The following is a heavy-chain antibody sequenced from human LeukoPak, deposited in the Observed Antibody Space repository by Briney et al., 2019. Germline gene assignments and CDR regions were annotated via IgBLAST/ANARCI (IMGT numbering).Heavy chain of an antibody. D-gene: IGHD4-17*01. V-gene: IGHV1-18*01. Sequence: ASVKVSCKASGYTFTSYPISWVRQAPGQGLEWMGWISTYNGNTHYAQKLQGRVTMTTETSTSTAYMDLRGLRSDDTAVYYCARGYDYGDYVRDFDYWGQGTLDTVPS. CDR3: ARGYDYGDYVRDFDY. J-gene: IGHJ4*02. CDR2: ISTYNGNT. CDR1: GYTFTSYP.